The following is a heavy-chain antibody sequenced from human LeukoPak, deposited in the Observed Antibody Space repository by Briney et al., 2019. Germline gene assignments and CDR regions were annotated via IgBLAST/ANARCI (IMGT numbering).Heavy chain of an antibody. CDR3: AGVEYSSSLGAFDI. D-gene: IGHD6-6*01. CDR1: GGTFSSYA. Sequence: RASEKVSCKASGGTFSSYAISWVRQAPGQGLEWMGGIIPIFGTANYAQKFQGRVTITADESTSTAYMELSSLRSEDTAVYYCAGVEYSSSLGAFDIWGQGTMVTVSS. V-gene: IGHV1-69*13. J-gene: IGHJ3*02. CDR2: IIPIFGTA.